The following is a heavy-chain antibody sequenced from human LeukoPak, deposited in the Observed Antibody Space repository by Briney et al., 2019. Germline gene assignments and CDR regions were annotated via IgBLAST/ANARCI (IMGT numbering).Heavy chain of an antibody. V-gene: IGHV3-9*03. CDR1: GFTFGDYA. J-gene: IGHJ4*02. CDR3: AKGYCSSTSCSHFDY. CDR2: ISWNSGSI. D-gene: IGHD2-2*01. Sequence: PGGSLRLSCAASGFTFGDYAMHWVRQAPGKGLEWVSGISWNSGSIGYADSVKGRFTISRDNAKNSLYLQMNSLRAEDMALYYCAKGYCSSTSCSHFDYWGQGTLVTVSS.